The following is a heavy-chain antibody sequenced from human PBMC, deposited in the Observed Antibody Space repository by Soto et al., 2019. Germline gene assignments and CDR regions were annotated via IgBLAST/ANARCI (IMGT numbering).Heavy chain of an antibody. CDR3: ARELEYSGYDPPLEY. V-gene: IGHV3-33*01. Sequence: SXRSLRLSWAASGFTXSSYGMHWVRQAPGKGLEWVAVIWYDGSNKYYADSVKGRFTISRDNSKNTLYLQMNSLRAEDTAVYYCARELEYSGYDPPLEYWGQGTMVTVSS. D-gene: IGHD5-12*01. J-gene: IGHJ3*01. CDR2: IWYDGSNK. CDR1: GFTXSSYG.